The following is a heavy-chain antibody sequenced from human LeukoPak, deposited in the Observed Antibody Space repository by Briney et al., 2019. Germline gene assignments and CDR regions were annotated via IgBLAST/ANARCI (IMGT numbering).Heavy chain of an antibody. CDR2: IYASGST. D-gene: IGHD3-22*01. CDR3: ARGDYDTSGYYFFDS. J-gene: IGHJ4*02. V-gene: IGHV4-4*07. Sequence: PSETLSLTCTVSGGYISTYRWNWIRQSAGKGLEWIGRIYASGSTNYNPSLNSRVTISVDKSKNQFSLKLSSVTAADTAVYYCARGDYDTSGYYFFDSWGQGTLVTVSS. CDR1: GGYISTYR.